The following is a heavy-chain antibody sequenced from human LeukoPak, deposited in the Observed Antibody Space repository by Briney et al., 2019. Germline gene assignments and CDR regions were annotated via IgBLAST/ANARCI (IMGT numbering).Heavy chain of an antibody. V-gene: IGHV4-4*07. CDR1: GGSFSGYY. CDR3: ARERDYYDSSGYYSTRPFDY. D-gene: IGHD3-22*01. Sequence: PSETLSLTCAVYGGSFSGYYWSWIRQPPGKGLEWIGRIYTSGSTNYNPSLKSRVTMSVDTSKNQFSLKLSSVTAADTAVYYCARERDYYDSSGYYSTRPFDYWGQGTLVTVSS. J-gene: IGHJ4*02. CDR2: IYTSGST.